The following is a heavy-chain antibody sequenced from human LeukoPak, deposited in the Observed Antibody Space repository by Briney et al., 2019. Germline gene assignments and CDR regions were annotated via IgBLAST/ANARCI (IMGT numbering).Heavy chain of an antibody. CDR1: GYSFTSYW. V-gene: IGHV5-51*01. J-gene: IGHJ6*02. CDR3: ARRNTQIYLYGMDA. Sequence: GESLKISCKGSGYSFTSYWNGWVRQMPGKGLEWMGIIYPGDSNTRYSPSFQGQVTISADKSISTAYLQWSSLKASGTAMYYCARRNTQIYLYGMDAWGQGTTVTVSS. CDR2: IYPGDSNT. D-gene: IGHD2-2*02.